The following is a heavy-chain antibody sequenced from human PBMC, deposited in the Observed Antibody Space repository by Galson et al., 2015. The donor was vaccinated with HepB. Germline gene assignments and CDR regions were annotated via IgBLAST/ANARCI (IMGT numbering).Heavy chain of an antibody. CDR1: GFTFSSYW. CDR2: INTDGATT. Sequence: SLRLSCAASGFTFSSYWMHWVRQAPGKGLFWVSRINTDGATTTYADSVKGRFTISRDNAKNTLFLQMNSLRAEDTAVYYCARDRGGYSYGRTSHPLDYWGQGTLVTVSS. CDR3: ARDRGGYSYGRTSHPLDY. V-gene: IGHV3-74*01. D-gene: IGHD5-18*01. J-gene: IGHJ4*02.